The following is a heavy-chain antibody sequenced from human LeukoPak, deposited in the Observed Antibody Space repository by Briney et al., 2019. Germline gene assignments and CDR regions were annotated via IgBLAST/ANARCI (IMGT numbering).Heavy chain of an antibody. CDR3: ARANQAPYDSSGYNFRGYFDY. J-gene: IGHJ4*02. Sequence: SVKVSCKASGYNFNSYGISWLRQVPGQGRDWMGWISGYNGLTRYGKNVQGRVTLTTDTSTRTAYMELRSLRSDDTAVYYCARANQAPYDSSGYNFRGYFDYWGQGTRVTVSS. CDR1: GYNFNSYG. D-gene: IGHD3-22*01. CDR2: ISGYNGLT. V-gene: IGHV1-18*01.